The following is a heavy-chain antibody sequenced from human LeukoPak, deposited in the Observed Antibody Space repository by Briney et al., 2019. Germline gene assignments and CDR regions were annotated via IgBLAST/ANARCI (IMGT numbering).Heavy chain of an antibody. D-gene: IGHD3-10*01. J-gene: IGHJ6*02. Sequence: GASVKVSCKASGYTFTSYGISWVRQAPGQGLEWMGWVSAYNGNTNYAQKLQGRVTMTTDTSTSTAYMELRSLRSDDTAVYYCARAVPLSWFGELFRPYTPIIDYYGMDVWGQGTTVTVSS. V-gene: IGHV1-18*01. CDR3: ARAVPLSWFGELFRPYTPIIDYYGMDV. CDR1: GYTFTSYG. CDR2: VSAYNGNT.